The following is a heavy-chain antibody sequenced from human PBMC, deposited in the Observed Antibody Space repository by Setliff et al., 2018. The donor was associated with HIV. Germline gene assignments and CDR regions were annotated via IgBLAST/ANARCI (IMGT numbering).Heavy chain of an antibody. CDR3: ARDPTTVMDYFDY. D-gene: IGHD4-17*01. CDR2: IIPIFGTG. V-gene: IGHV1-69*13. Sequence: SVKVSCKASGSTFSNYAISWVRQAPGQGLEWMGGIIPIFGTGMYAQKFRGRVTITADESTTTAYMELSSLRSEDTAVYYCARDPTTVMDYFDYWGQGTLVTVSS. J-gene: IGHJ4*02. CDR1: GSTFSNYA.